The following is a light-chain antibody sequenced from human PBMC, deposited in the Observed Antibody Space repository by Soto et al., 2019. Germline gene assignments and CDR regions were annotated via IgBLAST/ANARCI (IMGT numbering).Light chain of an antibody. CDR3: QQSYSTPPT. CDR1: QSISSY. CDR2: AAS. Sequence: DIQMTQSPSSLSASVGDRVTITCRASQSISSYLNWYQQKPGKAPKLLIYAASSLQSGVPSRFSGSGSGTDFKLTISSLQPEAFATYYCQQSYSTPPTFGGGTKVEI. V-gene: IGKV1-39*01. J-gene: IGKJ4*01.